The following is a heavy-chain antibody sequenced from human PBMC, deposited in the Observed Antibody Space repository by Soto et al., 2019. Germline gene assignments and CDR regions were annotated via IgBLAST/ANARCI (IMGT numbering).Heavy chain of an antibody. CDR2: ISAYNGNT. CDR3: ARVAPYYYDSSGNPDY. V-gene: IGHV1-18*01. Sequence: ASVKVSCKASGYTFTSYGISWVRQAPGQGLEWMGWISAYNGNTNYAQKLQGRVTMTTDTSTSTAYMELRSLRSDDTAVYYCARVAPYYYDSSGNPDYWGQGTLVTVSS. CDR1: GYTFTSYG. J-gene: IGHJ4*02. D-gene: IGHD3-22*01.